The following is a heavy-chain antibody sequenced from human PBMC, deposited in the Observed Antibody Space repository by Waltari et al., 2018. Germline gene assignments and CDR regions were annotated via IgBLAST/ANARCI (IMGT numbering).Heavy chain of an antibody. CDR1: GFTFSDYW. Sequence: EVQLVESGGGLVQPGGSLRLSCLVSGFTFSDYWMSWVRQAPGKGLEWVANIKQDGSYVYYADSVKGRFTISRDNAKNSLYRQMNSLRAEDTAVYYCARDVGNVGGNYWGQGTLVTVSS. J-gene: IGHJ4*02. CDR3: ARDVGNVGGNY. CDR2: IKQDGSYV. V-gene: IGHV3-7*01. D-gene: IGHD3-10*01.